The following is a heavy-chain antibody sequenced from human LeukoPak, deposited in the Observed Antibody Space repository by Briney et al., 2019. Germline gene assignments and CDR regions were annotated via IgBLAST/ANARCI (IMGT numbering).Heavy chain of an antibody. CDR3: ARVPLYYYDSRDYYFDY. D-gene: IGHD3-22*01. CDR1: GGSISSGGYY. J-gene: IGHJ4*02. V-gene: IGHV4-31*03. CDR2: IYYSGST. Sequence: SETLSLTCTVSGGSISSGGYYWSWIRQHPGKGLEWIGYIYYSGSTYYNPSLKSRVTISVDTSKNQFSLKLSSVTAADTAVYYCARVPLYYYDSRDYYFDYWGQGTLVTVSS.